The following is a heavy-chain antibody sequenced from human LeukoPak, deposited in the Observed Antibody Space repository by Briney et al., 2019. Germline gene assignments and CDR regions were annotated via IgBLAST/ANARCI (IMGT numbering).Heavy chain of an antibody. CDR3: ARSSPLWGSGRPNWFDP. CDR1: GYTFTSYG. D-gene: IGHD3-10*01. CDR2: ISAYNGNT. V-gene: IGHV1-18*01. Sequence: ASVKVSCKASGYTFTSYGISWVRQAPGQGLEWMGWISAYNGNTHYAQKLQGRVTMTTDTSTSTVYMELRSLRSDDTAVYYCARSSPLWGSGRPNWFDPWGQGTLVTVSS. J-gene: IGHJ5*02.